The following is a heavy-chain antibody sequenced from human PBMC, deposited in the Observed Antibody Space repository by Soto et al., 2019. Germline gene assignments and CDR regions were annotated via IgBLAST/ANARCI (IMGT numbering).Heavy chain of an antibody. CDR1: GGSISSSSYH. Sequence: SETLSLTCTVSGGSISSSSYHWGWIRQPPGKGLEWIGNSHHSGSAYHNPSPKRRVTISVDTSKDQVSLKLSSVTAADTAVYYCARTTNWLDHWGQGTLVTVSS. V-gene: IGHV4-39*01. CDR3: ARTTNWLDH. J-gene: IGHJ5*02. D-gene: IGHD1-1*01. CDR2: SHHSGSA.